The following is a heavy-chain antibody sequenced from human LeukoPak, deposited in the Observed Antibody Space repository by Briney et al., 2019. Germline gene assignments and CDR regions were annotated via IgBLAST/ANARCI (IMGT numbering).Heavy chain of an antibody. CDR3: ARDLISGSCPDY. V-gene: IGHV1-46*01. D-gene: IGHD1-26*01. CDR1: GYTFTSYY. CDR2: INPSGGST. J-gene: IGHJ4*02. Sequence: GASVNVSCTASGYTFTSYYMHWVRPAPGQGLEWMGIINPSGGSTSYAQKFQGRVTMTRDTSTSTVYMELSSLRSEDTAVYYCARDLISGSCPDYWGQGTLVTVSS.